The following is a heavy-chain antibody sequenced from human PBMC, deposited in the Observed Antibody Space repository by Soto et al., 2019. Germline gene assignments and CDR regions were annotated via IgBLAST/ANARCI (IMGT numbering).Heavy chain of an antibody. CDR3: ARDGGYCSSTSCYVDAFDI. Sequence: PGGSRRLSCAASGFTFSTYSMNWVRQAPGKGLEWVSYIRSTGSTIYYADSVKGRFTISRDNAKNSLYLQMNSLRAEDTAVYYCARDGGYCSSTSCYVDAFDIWGQGTMVTVSS. CDR2: IRSTGSTI. J-gene: IGHJ3*02. CDR1: GFTFSTYS. V-gene: IGHV3-48*01. D-gene: IGHD2-2*01.